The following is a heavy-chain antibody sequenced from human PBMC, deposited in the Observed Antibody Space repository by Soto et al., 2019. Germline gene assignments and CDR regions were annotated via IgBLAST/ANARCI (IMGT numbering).Heavy chain of an antibody. V-gene: IGHV4-39*02. Sequence: SETLSLTCTFSGDSISSSKYYWGWIRQPPGKGLEWIGSSYYSGSPYYNPSLKSRVTISVDTSKNHFSLKLTSVTAADTAVYYCAREDSSGYYPILDYWGQGTLVTVSS. D-gene: IGHD3-22*01. CDR2: SYYSGSP. CDR3: AREDSSGYYPILDY. J-gene: IGHJ4*02. CDR1: GDSISSSKYY.